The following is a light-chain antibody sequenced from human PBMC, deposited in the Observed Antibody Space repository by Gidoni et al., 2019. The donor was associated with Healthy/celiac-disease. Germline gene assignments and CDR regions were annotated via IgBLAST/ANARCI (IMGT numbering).Light chain of an antibody. Sequence: DIQMTQSPSSLSASVGDRVTITCRASQVISNYLAWYQQKPGKVPKLLIYAASTLQSGVPSRFSGSGSGTDFTLTISSLQPEDVATYYCQKYNSARTFGQGTKVEIK. J-gene: IGKJ1*01. CDR3: QKYNSART. CDR2: AAS. V-gene: IGKV1-27*01. CDR1: QVISNY.